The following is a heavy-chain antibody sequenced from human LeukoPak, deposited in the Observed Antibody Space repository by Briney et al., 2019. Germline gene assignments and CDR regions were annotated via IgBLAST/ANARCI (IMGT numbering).Heavy chain of an antibody. D-gene: IGHD3-3*01. CDR3: ARAPSIFGAYYYFDY. CDR2: INSDGSST. CDR1: GFTFSSYG. V-gene: IGHV3-74*01. J-gene: IGHJ4*02. Sequence: PGGSLRLSCAASGFTFSSYGMHWVRQAPGKGLVWVSRINSDGSSTSYADSVKGRFTISRDNAKNTLYLQMNSLRAEDTAVYYCARAPSIFGAYYYFDYWGQGTLVTVSS.